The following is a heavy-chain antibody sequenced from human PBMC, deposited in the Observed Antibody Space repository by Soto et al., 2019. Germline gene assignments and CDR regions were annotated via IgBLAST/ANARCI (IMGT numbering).Heavy chain of an antibody. CDR1: GGAFSGYK. CDR2: INHSGST. D-gene: IGHD1-20*01. CDR3: ARNYGISGNDGAFDI. Sequence: PSETLSLTCAVYGGAFSGYKWSWVRQPPGKGLEWIGEINHSGSTNYNEWTGEINHSGSTNYNPSLKSRVSISVDTSKNQFSLKLNSVTAADTAVYYCARNYGISGNDGAFDIWGQGTMVT. V-gene: IGHV4-34*01. J-gene: IGHJ3*02.